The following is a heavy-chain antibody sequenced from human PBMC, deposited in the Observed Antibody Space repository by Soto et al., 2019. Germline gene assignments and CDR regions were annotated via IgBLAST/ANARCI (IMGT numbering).Heavy chain of an antibody. CDR3: SCARLTGNFDD. D-gene: IGHD2-21*02. Sequence: QVQLQESGPGLVKPSETLSLTCTVSGGSISSYYWSWIRQPPGKGLEWIGYIYHSGSTNYNPSLNSXXTXSXXTSKNAYSLNLRCVTAADTAVYYCSCARLTGNFDDWGQGTLVTVSS. CDR1: GGSISSYY. J-gene: IGHJ4*02. V-gene: IGHV4-59*08. CDR2: IYHSGST.